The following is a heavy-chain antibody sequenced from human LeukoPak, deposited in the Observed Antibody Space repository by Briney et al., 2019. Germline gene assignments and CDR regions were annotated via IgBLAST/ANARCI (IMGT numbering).Heavy chain of an antibody. CDR3: ARGTSRYCSSTSCSYFDY. CDR2: INHSGST. V-gene: IGHV4-34*01. D-gene: IGHD2-2*01. J-gene: IGHJ4*02. CDR1: GGSFSGYY. Sequence: SETLSLTCAVYGGSFSGYYWSWIRQPPGKGLEWIGEINHSGSTNYSPSLKSRVTISVDTSKNQFSPKLSSVTATDTAVYYCARGTSRYCSSTSCSYFDYWGQGTLVTVSS.